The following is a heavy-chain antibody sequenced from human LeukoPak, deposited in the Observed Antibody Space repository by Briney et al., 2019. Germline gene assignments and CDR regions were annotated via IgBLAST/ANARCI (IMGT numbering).Heavy chain of an antibody. D-gene: IGHD5-18*01. J-gene: IGHJ5*02. Sequence: PGGSLRLSCTASGFTFSNYAMAWVRQAPGKGLEWVSLTVAGGTNTYSADAVKGRFTVSRDNSKNTLYLQMNSLRAEDTAIYYCAKTGSQLWLQSWGQETLVTVSS. CDR1: GFTFSNYA. V-gene: IGHV3-23*01. CDR2: TVAGGTNT. CDR3: AKTGSQLWLQS.